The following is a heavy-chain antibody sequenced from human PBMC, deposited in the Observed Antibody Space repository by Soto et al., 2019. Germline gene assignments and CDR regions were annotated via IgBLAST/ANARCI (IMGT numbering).Heavy chain of an antibody. CDR3: ARGRADSSSWYGYYYYGMDV. D-gene: IGHD6-13*01. CDR2: INRNSGGT. Sequence: QVQLVQSGAEVKKPGASVKVSCKASGYTFTGYYMHWVRQAPGQGLEWMGWINRNSGGTNYAQKFQGWVTMTRDTSISTAYRELSRLRSDDTAVYYCARGRADSSSWYGYYYYGMDVWGQGTTVTVSS. CDR1: GYTFTGYY. J-gene: IGHJ6*02. V-gene: IGHV1-2*04.